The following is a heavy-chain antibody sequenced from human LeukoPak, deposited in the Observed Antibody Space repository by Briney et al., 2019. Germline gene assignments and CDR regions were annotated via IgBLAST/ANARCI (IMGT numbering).Heavy chain of an antibody. CDR2: IKEDGSRN. CDR3: ARQLSGWYDADPY. CDR1: GFTFSSYW. Sequence: GGSLRLSCVASGFTFSSYWMSWVRQAPGKGLEWVANIKEDGSRNHYVDSVKGRFTISRDNAKNSLYLQMSSLRAEDTAVYYCARQLSGWYDADPYWGQGTLVIVSS. V-gene: IGHV3-7*05. D-gene: IGHD6-19*01. J-gene: IGHJ4*02.